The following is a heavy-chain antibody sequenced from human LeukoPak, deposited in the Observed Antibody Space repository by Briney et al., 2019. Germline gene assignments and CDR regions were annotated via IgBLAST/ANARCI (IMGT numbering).Heavy chain of an antibody. CDR2: INHSGST. V-gene: IGHV4-34*01. CDR1: GGSFSGYY. CDR3: ARYIVVVVAANAEWFDP. J-gene: IGHJ5*02. D-gene: IGHD2-15*01. Sequence: KPSETLSLTCAVYGGSFSGYYWSWIRQPPGKGLEWIGEINHSGSTNYNPSLKSRVTISVDTSKNQFSLKLSSVTAADTAVYYCARYIVVVVAANAEWFDPWGQGTLVTVSA.